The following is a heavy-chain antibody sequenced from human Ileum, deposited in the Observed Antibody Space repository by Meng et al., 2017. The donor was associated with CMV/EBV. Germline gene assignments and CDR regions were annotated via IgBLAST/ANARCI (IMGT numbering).Heavy chain of an antibody. D-gene: IGHD1-26*01. CDR1: GFSFRISC. CDR2: IKSRDVVDLT. CDR3: TKGGPLGSYFDY. J-gene: IGHJ4*02. V-gene: IGHV3-15*01. Sequence: SGFSFRISCMPLLRPAPGKVLEWVCRIKSRDVVDLTGFSAPVEGMFTISRYDSKNTLYLQMNSLKTDDTALYYCTKGGPLGSYFDYWGQGALVTVSS.